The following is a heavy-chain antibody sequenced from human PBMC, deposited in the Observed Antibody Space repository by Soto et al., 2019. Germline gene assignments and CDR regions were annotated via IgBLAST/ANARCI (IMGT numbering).Heavy chain of an antibody. CDR2: ISYDGSNK. D-gene: IGHD1-26*01. CDR1: GFTFSSYG. V-gene: IGHV3-30*18. CDR3: AKDLVGATFYFDY. J-gene: IGHJ4*02. Sequence: GGSLRLSCAASGFTFSSYGMHWVRQAPGKGLEWVAVISYDGSNKYYADSVKGRFTISRDNSKNTLYLQMNSLRAEDTAVYYCAKDLVGATFYFDYWGQGTLVTVSS.